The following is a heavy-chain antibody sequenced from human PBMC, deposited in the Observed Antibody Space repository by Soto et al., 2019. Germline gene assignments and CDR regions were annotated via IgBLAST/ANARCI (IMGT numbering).Heavy chain of an antibody. CDR1: GFTFSDYY. J-gene: IGHJ4*02. CDR3: ARDLAEMATNTFDY. Sequence: PGGSLRLSCAASGFTFSDYYMNWIRQAPGKGLEWVSYISSSGSTIYYADSVKGRFTISRDNAKNSPYLQMNSLRAEDTAVYYCARDLAEMATNTFDYWGQGTLVTVSS. CDR2: ISSSGSTI. V-gene: IGHV3-11*01. D-gene: IGHD5-12*01.